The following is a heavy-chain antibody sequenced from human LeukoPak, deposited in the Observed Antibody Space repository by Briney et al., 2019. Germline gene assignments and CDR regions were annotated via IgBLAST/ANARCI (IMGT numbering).Heavy chain of an antibody. Sequence: VASVKVSCKASGYTCTSYGISGVRQAPGQGLEGMGWISAYNGNTNYAQKLQGRVTMTTDTSTSTAYMELRSLRSDETAVYSCARHVLIGRNSTVVTPRDYWGQGTLVTVSS. D-gene: IGHD4-23*01. CDR3: ARHVLIGRNSTVVTPRDY. CDR2: ISAYNGNT. J-gene: IGHJ4*02. CDR1: GYTCTSYG. V-gene: IGHV1-18*01.